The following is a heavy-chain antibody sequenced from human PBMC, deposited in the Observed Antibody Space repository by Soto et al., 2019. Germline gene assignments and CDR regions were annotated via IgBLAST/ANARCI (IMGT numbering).Heavy chain of an antibody. CDR1: GFTFTNYW. CDR2: INQDGSEK. CDR3: ARDGSTSWYSYDYHAMDV. J-gene: IGHJ6*02. V-gene: IGHV3-7*05. D-gene: IGHD5-18*01. Sequence: EVQLAESGGGLVQPGGSLRLSCGASGFTFTNYWLSWVRQVPGKGLEWVANINQDGSEKNYVDSVKSRFSISRDNGKNTLYLQMSSLSAENTALYYCARDGSTSWYSYDYHAMDVWGQGTRVTGSS.